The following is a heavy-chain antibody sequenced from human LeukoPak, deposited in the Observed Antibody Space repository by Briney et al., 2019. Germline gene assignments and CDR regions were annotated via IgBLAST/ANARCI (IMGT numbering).Heavy chain of an antibody. CDR1: GFTFSSYG. D-gene: IGHD2-21*02. Sequence: GGSLRLSCAPSGFTFSSYGMHWVRQAPGKGLEWVAVIWYDGSNKYYADSVKGRFTISRDNSKNTLYLQMNSLRAEDTAVYYCAREDALAYCGGDCYGGIDYWGQETLVTVSS. J-gene: IGHJ4*02. CDR3: AREDALAYCGGDCYGGIDY. V-gene: IGHV3-33*01. CDR2: IWYDGSNK.